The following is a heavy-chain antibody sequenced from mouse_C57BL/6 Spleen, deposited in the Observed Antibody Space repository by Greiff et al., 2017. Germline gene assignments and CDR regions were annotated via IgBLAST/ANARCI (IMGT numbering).Heavy chain of an antibody. CDR3: ARNYGSSYFDY. V-gene: IGHV1-9*01. D-gene: IGHD1-1*01. Sequence: VQLQQSGAELMKPGASVKLSCKATGYTFTGTWIEWVKQRPGHGLEWIGGILPGSGSTNYNEKLKGKATFTADTSSNTTYVQLSSRTTEDAAIYYCARNYGSSYFDYWGQGTTLTVSS. J-gene: IGHJ2*01. CDR1: GYTFTGTW. CDR2: ILPGSGST.